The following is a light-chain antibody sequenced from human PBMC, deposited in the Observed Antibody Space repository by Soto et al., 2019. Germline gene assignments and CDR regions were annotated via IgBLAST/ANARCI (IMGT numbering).Light chain of an antibody. CDR2: GAS. CDR3: QQYNNWLMLS. V-gene: IGKV3-15*01. J-gene: IGKJ4*01. Sequence: IVVTPSQASLSVSLLSRCTLSYPSSQSVSSNLAWYQQKPGQTPRLLIYGASTRATGIPARFSGSGSGTEFTLTISSLQSEDFAIYYCQQYNNWLMLSFGGGTKVDI. CDR1: QSVSSN.